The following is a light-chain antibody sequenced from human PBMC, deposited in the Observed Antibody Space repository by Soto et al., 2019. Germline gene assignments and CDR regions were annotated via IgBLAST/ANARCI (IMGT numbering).Light chain of an antibody. V-gene: IGKV3-11*01. CDR2: DAF. CDR1: QSISSY. CDR3: QQRNSWPLT. J-gene: IGKJ4*01. Sequence: EIVLTQSPATLSLSPGERATLSCRASQSISSYLGWYQQKPGQPPRLLIYDAFNRATGLPARFSGSGSGTDFTLTISSLEPEDFAVYYCQQRNSWPLTFGGETKVEIK.